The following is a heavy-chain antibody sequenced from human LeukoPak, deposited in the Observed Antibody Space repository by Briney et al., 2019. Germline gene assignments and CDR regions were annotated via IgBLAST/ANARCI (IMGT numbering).Heavy chain of an antibody. J-gene: IGHJ4*02. D-gene: IGHD3-3*01. CDR3: ARQRFTIFGVVIKGFDY. Sequence: PSETLSLTCAVYGGSFSGYYWSWIRQPPGKGLEWIGEINHSGSTNYSPSLKSRVTISVDTSKNQFSLKLSSVTAADTAVYYCARQRFTIFGVVIKGFDYWGQGTLVTVSS. V-gene: IGHV4-34*01. CDR1: GGSFSGYY. CDR2: INHSGST.